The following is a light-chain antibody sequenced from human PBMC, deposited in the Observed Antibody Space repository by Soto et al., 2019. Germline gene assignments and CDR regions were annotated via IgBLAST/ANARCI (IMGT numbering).Light chain of an antibody. J-gene: IGKJ5*01. Sequence: EIVLTQSPATLSLSPGERATLSCRASQGVSSYLAWYQQKPGQAPRLLIYAASRRAPGIPERFSGSGSGTDFTLTISSLEPEDFAVYYCQQRRSWPPTITFGQGTRLEIK. CDR1: QGVSSY. V-gene: IGKV3-11*01. CDR3: QQRRSWPPTIT. CDR2: AAS.